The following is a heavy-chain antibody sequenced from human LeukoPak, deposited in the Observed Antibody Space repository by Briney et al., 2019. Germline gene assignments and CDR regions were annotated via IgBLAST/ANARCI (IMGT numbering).Heavy chain of an antibody. D-gene: IGHD3-22*01. CDR2: IYHSRST. V-gene: IGHV4-4*02. CDR1: GGSISSSNW. Sequence: PSETLSLTCAVSGGSISSSNWWSWVRQPPGKGLEWIGEIYHSRSTNYNPSLKSRVTISVDKSKNQFSLKLSSVTAADTAVYYCARAGGDSSGYYLIDYWGQGTLVTVSS. J-gene: IGHJ4*02. CDR3: ARAGGDSSGYYLIDY.